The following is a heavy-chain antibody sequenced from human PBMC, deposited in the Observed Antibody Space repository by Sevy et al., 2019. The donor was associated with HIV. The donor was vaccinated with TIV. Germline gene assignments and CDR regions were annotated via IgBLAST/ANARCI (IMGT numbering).Heavy chain of an antibody. D-gene: IGHD2-15*01. V-gene: IGHV3-23*01. J-gene: IGHJ6*03. CDR1: GFTFSSYA. CDR3: AKPVVVAAIRYYMDV. Sequence: GGSLRLSCAASGFTFSSYAMSWVRQAPGKGLEWVSAISGSGGSTYYADSVKGRFTISRDNSKNTLYLQMNSLGAEDTAVYYCAKPVVVAAIRYYMDVWGKGTTVTVSS. CDR2: ISGSGGST.